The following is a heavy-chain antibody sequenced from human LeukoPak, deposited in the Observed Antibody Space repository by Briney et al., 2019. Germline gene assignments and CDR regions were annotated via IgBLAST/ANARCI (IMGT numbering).Heavy chain of an antibody. V-gene: IGHV1-18*01. CDR2: ISAYSGDT. CDR3: TRGPPGSTGGYSYFDH. J-gene: IGHJ4*02. D-gene: IGHD1-26*01. CDR1: GHTFSNYG. Sequence: ASVKVSCKASGHTFSNYGIHWVRQAPGQAPEWTGWISAYSGDTNYAKKLQGRVTMTTDKSMNTAYMELRSLTFDDTAVYYCTRGPPGSTGGYSYFDHWGQGTLVNVSS.